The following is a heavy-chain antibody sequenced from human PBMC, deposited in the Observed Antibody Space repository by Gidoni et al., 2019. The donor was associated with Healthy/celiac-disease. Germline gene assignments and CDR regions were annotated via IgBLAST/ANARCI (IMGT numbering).Heavy chain of an antibody. V-gene: IGHV3-30*03. CDR3: ATDTAMVTNY. CDR1: GFTFSSYG. Sequence: QVQLVESGGGVVQPGRSLRLSCAASGFTFSSYGMHWVRQAPGKGLEWVAVISYDGSNKYYADSVKGRFTISRDNSKNTLYLQMNSLRAEDTAVYYCATDTAMVTNYWGQGTLVTVSS. D-gene: IGHD5-18*01. CDR2: ISYDGSNK. J-gene: IGHJ4*02.